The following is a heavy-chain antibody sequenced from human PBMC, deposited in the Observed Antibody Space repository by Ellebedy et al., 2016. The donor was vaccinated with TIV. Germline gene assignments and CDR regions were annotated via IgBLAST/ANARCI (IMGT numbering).Heavy chain of an antibody. D-gene: IGHD1-26*01. V-gene: IGHV3-11*01. CDR2: ISNTNSGSTI. J-gene: IGHJ4*02. CDR1: GFTLSDYY. Sequence: GGSLRLSCAASGFTLSDYYMSWIRQAPGKGLEWVSYISNTNSGSTIYYADSVKGRFTISRDNAKNSVFLEMNSLRAEDSAVYYCARRVGLDFWGQGTLVTVSS. CDR3: ARRVGLDF.